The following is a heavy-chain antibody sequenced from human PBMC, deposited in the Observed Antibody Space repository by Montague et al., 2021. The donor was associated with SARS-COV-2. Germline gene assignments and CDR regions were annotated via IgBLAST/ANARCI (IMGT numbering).Heavy chain of an antibody. CDR2: INGASSRT. V-gene: IGHV3-11*05. CDR3: ARGISLFDP. Sequence: FLRLSCAASGFLFSDYNMTWIRQTPGKGLEWISYINGASSRTNYADSVKGRFTISRDNAKNSLFLQMNSLRVEDTAVYYCARGISLFDPWGQGTLVTVSS. J-gene: IGHJ5*02. CDR1: GFLFSDYN.